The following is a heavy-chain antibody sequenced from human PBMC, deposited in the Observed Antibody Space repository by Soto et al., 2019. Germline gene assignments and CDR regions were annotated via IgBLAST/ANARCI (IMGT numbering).Heavy chain of an antibody. D-gene: IGHD2-15*01. CDR2: AYYRAKWYK. V-gene: IGHV6-1*01. CDR1: GDSGSTNYAT. CDR3: ARLVGNSWLDS. Sequence: VQVQQVGSGPVKPSQNLSLTCAISGDSGSTNYATLDWIKPFPSRGLEWLGRAYYRAKWYKDYALSVKGRITINPDTSNNQLSLQLNSVTPDDTAVYYCARLVGNSWLDSWGQGTLVTVSS. J-gene: IGHJ5*01.